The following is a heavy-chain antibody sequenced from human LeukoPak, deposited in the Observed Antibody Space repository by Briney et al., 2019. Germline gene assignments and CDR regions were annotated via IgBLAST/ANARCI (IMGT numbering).Heavy chain of an antibody. CDR2: INAGNGNT. V-gene: IGHV1-3*01. J-gene: IGHJ6*02. CDR3: ARDLPVVAATREVGMDV. Sequence: GASVKVFCKASGYTFTSYAMHWVRQAPGQRLEWMGWINAGNGNTKYSQKFQGRVTITRDTSASTAYMELSSLRSEDTAVYYCARDLPVVAATREVGMDVWGQGTTVTVSS. D-gene: IGHD2-15*01. CDR1: GYTFTSYA.